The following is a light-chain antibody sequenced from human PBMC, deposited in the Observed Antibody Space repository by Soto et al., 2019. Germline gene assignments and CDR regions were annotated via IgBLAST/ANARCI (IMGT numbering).Light chain of an antibody. V-gene: IGKV1-39*01. CDR2: AAS. J-gene: IGKJ1*01. CDR1: QTISSY. Sequence: DIQMTQSPSSLSASVGDRVTMTCRASQTISSYLNWYQQKPGKAPNLLIYAASSLQSGVPSRFSGSGSGTDFTLTINSLQPEDFAIYYCQQTYSTPRTFGQGTKVELK. CDR3: QQTYSTPRT.